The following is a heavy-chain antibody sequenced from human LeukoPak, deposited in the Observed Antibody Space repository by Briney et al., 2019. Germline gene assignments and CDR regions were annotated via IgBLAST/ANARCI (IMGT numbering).Heavy chain of an antibody. CDR1: GATFSSYA. Sequence: ASVKVSCKASGATFSSYAISWVRQAPGQGLEWMGGIIPIFGTANYAQKFQGRVTIITDESASRAYMELSSLRSEDTAVYYCASSGVTMIVVGWRYFQHWGQGTLVTASS. J-gene: IGHJ1*01. V-gene: IGHV1-69*05. CDR3: ASSGVTMIVVGWRYFQH. D-gene: IGHD3-22*01. CDR2: IIPIFGTA.